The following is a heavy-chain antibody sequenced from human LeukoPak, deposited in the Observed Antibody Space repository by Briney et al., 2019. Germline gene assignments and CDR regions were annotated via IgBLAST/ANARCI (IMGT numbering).Heavy chain of an antibody. CDR1: GGSFSGYY. CDR3: ARGTTHYDILTGYYSNWFDP. Sequence: SETLSLTCAVYGGSFSGYYWSWIRQPPGKGLEWIGEINHSGSTNYNPSLKSRVTISVDTSKNQFSLKLGSVTAADTAVYYCARGTTHYDILTGYYSNWFDPWGQGTLVTVSS. D-gene: IGHD3-9*01. CDR2: INHSGST. V-gene: IGHV4-34*01. J-gene: IGHJ5*02.